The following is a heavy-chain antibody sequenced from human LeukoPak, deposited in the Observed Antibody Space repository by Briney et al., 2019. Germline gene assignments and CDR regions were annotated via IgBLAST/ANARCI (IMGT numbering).Heavy chain of an antibody. CDR1: GDSITNTIYY. CDR3: ATIRRYGGNPAYYFDD. CDR2: VYYTGAT. Sequence: ETLSLTCSVSGDSITNTIYYWAWVRQPPGKGLEWIGTVYYTGATFYKPSLKSRVTVSADTSRNQFSLSLRSVTAADAAVYYCATIRRYGGNPAYYFDDWGQGTLVTVSS. D-gene: IGHD5-12*01. J-gene: IGHJ4*02. V-gene: IGHV4-39*01.